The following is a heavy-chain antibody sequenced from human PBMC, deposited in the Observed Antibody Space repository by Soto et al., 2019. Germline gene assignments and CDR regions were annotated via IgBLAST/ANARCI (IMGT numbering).Heavy chain of an antibody. Sequence: GGSLRLSCAASGFTFSSYAMSWVRQAPGKGLEWVAAINDRGTSTYHADSVKGRFTISRDNPKNTFYLQMNSLRAEDTAVYYCAKESSGGSPDFFDYWSQGALVTVSS. D-gene: IGHD6-25*01. V-gene: IGHV3-23*01. J-gene: IGHJ4*02. CDR3: AKESSGGSPDFFDY. CDR2: INDRGTST. CDR1: GFTFSSYA.